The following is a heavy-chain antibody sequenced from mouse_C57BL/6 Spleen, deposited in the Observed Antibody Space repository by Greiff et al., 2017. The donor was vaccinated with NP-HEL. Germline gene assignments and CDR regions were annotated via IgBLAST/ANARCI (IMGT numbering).Heavy chain of an antibody. D-gene: IGHD1-1*01. V-gene: IGHV1-80*01. CDR2: IYPGDGDT. Sequence: VKLMESGAELVKPGASVKISCKASGYAFSSYWMNWVKQRPGKGLEWIGQIYPGDGDTNYNGKFKGKATLTADKSSSTAYMQLSSLTSEDSAVYFCARSLLRSYYFDYWGQGTTLTVSS. CDR1: GYAFSSYW. CDR3: ARSLLRSYYFDY. J-gene: IGHJ2*01.